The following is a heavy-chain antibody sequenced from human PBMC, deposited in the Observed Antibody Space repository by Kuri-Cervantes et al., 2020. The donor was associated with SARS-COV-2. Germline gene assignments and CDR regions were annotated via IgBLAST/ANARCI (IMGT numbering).Heavy chain of an antibody. CDR1: GYTFTGYY. CDR2: INPNSGGT. V-gene: IGHV1-2*02. CDR3: ARNYYDSSGYYRVVDY. J-gene: IGHJ4*02. Sequence: ASVKVSCKASGYTFTGYYMHWVRQAPGQGLEWMGWINPNSGGTNYAQKFQGRVTMTTDTSTSTAYMELRSLRSDDTAVYYCARNYYDSSGYYRVVDYWGQGTLVTVSS. D-gene: IGHD3-22*01.